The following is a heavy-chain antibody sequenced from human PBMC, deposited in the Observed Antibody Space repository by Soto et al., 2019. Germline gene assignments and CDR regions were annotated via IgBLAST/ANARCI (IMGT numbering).Heavy chain of an antibody. D-gene: IGHD3-22*01. J-gene: IGHJ4*02. Sequence: PGGSLRLSCSAYGFTFSSYAMHWVRQAPGKGLEYVSAIRSDGSSTYYADSVKGRFTISRDNSKNTLYLQMSSLRAEDTAVYYCVRNYYDSSGDYGISDYWGQGTLVTVSS. V-gene: IGHV3-64D*06. CDR3: VRNYYDSSGDYGISDY. CDR2: IRSDGSST. CDR1: GFTFSSYA.